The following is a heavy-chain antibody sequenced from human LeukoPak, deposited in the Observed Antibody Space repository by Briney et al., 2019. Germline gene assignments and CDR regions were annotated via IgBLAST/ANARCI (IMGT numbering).Heavy chain of an antibody. CDR1: GYTFTSYD. CDR3: ARVDPRGYYYYMDV. Sequence: GASVKVSCKASGYTFTSYDINWVRQATGQGLEWMGWMNPNSGNTGYAQKFQGRVTMTRNTSISTAYMELSSLRSEDTAVYCCARVDPRGYYYYMDVWGKGTTVTVSS. CDR2: MNPNSGNT. J-gene: IGHJ6*03. D-gene: IGHD2-15*01. V-gene: IGHV1-8*01.